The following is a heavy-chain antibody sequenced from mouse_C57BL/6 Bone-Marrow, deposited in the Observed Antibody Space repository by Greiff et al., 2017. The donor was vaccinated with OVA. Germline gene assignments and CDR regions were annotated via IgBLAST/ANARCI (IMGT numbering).Heavy chain of an antibody. CDR2: IWRGGST. J-gene: IGHJ3*01. Sequence: QVQLQQSGPGLVQPSQCLSITCTVSGFSLTSYGVHWVRQSPGKGLEWLGVIWRGGSTDYNAAFMSRLRITKDNSKSQVFFRRNSLQADDTAIYYCAIIYYGTRGFAYWGQGTLVTVSA. CDR3: AIIYYGTRGFAY. CDR1: GFSLTSYG. D-gene: IGHD2-1*01. V-gene: IGHV2-5*01.